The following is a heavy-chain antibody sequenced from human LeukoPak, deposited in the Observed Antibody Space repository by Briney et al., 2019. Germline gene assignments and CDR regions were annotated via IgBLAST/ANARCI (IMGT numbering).Heavy chain of an antibody. Sequence: GGSLRLSCAASGFTLSSYWMSWVRQAPGKGLEWVANIKQDGSEKYYADSVKGRFTISRDNSKNTLYLQMNSLRAEGTAVYYCARVMGRYCSSTSCYVDYWGQGTLVTVSS. D-gene: IGHD2-2*01. CDR1: GFTLSSYW. CDR2: IKQDGSEK. CDR3: ARVMGRYCSSTSCYVDY. V-gene: IGHV3-7*01. J-gene: IGHJ4*02.